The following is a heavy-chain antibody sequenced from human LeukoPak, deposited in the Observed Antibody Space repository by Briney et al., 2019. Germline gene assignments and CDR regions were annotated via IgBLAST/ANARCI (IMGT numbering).Heavy chain of an antibody. Sequence: QPGGSLRLSCAASGFTVSSNYMSWVRQAPGKGLEWVSVIYSGGSTYYADSVKGRFTISRDNSKNTLYLQMNSLRAEDTAVYYCARVQAEYYYGMDVWGQGTTVTVSS. CDR1: GFTVSSNY. V-gene: IGHV3-66*01. CDR3: ARVQAEYYYGMDV. CDR2: IYSGGST. J-gene: IGHJ6*02.